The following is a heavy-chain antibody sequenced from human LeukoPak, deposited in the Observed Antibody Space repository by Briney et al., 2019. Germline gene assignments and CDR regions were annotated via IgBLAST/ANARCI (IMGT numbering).Heavy chain of an antibody. CDR1: RFTFSSYG. CDR3: AKDRCSNGIGCYYYYMDV. CDR2: IQYDGSNE. Sequence: PGGSLRLSCAASRFTFSSYGMHWVRQATGKGLEWVAYIQYDGSNEQYADSVKGQFSISRDSSKNILYLQMNSLRAEETAVYYCAKDRCSNGIGCYYYYMDVWGKGTTVTMSS. D-gene: IGHD2-8*01. J-gene: IGHJ6*03. V-gene: IGHV3-30*02.